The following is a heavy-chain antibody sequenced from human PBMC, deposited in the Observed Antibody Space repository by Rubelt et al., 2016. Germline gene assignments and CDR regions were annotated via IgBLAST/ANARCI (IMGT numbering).Heavy chain of an antibody. CDR3: AGGRRRGVLDP. CDR1: GFTFDDYA. CDR2: INSDGTNA. V-gene: IGHV3-74*02. J-gene: IGHJ5*02. D-gene: IGHD3-10*01. Sequence: EVELVESGGGLVQPGGSLRLSCAASGFTFDDYAMHWVRQAPGKGLEWVSYINSDGTNANYADFVKGRFTLSRDNAKNTLYFQKESRRFEDTAVYYCAGGRRRGVLDPWCQGTLVIGSS.